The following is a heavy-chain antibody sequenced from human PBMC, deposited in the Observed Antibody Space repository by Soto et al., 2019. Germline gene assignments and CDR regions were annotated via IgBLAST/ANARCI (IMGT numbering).Heavy chain of an antibody. CDR3: ARTRMIESWIDS. D-gene: IGHD3-16*01. V-gene: IGHV4-59*01. CDR2: VXYXGXX. Sequence: PSETLSLTCNVSGSSISSYYWSWIRQPPGKGLEWIGYVXYXGXXXYXXSLKSRVTISVDMSKKEFSLRLSSVIAADTAVYYCARTRMIESWIDSWGQGTPVTASS. CDR1: GSSISSYY. J-gene: IGHJ4*02.